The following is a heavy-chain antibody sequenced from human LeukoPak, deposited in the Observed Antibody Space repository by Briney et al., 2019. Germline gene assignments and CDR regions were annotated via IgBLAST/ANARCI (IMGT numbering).Heavy chain of an antibody. CDR1: GGSISSFY. D-gene: IGHD2-15*01. CDR3: ARVLGWAAFDY. V-gene: IGHV4-4*07. J-gene: IGHJ4*02. CDR2: IYSSGST. Sequence: NPSETLSLTCTVSGGSISSFYWSWFRQPAGKGLEWIGRIYSSGSTNYNPSLKSRVTMSVDTSKNQFSLKLSSVTAADTAVYYCARVLGWAAFDYWGLGTQVTVSS.